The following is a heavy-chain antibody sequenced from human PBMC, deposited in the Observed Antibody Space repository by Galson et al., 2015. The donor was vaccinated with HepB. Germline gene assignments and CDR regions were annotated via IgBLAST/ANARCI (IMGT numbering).Heavy chain of an antibody. CDR1: GFTFSSYW. CDR3: ARGPGGPPGYYGRDV. D-gene: IGHD3-10*01. V-gene: IGHV3-7*03. CDR2: IKQDGSEK. J-gene: IGHJ6*02. Sequence: SLRLSCAASGFTFSSYWMSWVRQAPGKGLEWVANIKQDGSEKYYVDSVKGRFTISRDNAKNSLYLQMNSLRAEDTAVYYCARGPGGPPGYYGRDVWGQGTTVTVSS.